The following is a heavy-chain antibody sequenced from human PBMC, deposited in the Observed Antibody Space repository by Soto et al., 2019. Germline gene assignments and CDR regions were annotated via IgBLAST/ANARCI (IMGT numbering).Heavy chain of an antibody. D-gene: IGHD2-15*01. V-gene: IGHV3-21*01. CDR2: ICSSSSYI. J-gene: IGHJ1*01. CDR3: ARAKLGYCSGGSCYPSGFAEYFQH. CDR1: GFSFSSYS. Sequence: PWGCLRLSCAAPGFSFSSYSMNWVRPAPGKGLGWGSSICSSSSYIYYADSVKGRFTISRDNAKNSLYLQMSSLRAEDTAVYYCARAKLGYCSGGSCYPSGFAEYFQHWGQGTLVTVSS.